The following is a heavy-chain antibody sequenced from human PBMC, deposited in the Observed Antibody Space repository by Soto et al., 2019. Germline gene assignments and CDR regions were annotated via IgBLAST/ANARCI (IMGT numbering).Heavy chain of an antibody. J-gene: IGHJ3*02. Sequence: TLSLTCTASGGSVSSGSYYWSWIRQPPGKGLEWIGYIYYSGSTNYNPSLKSRVTISVDTSKNQFSLKLSSVTAADTAVYYCARGGLWFGEFDAFDIWGQGTMVTVSS. V-gene: IGHV4-61*01. CDR2: IYYSGST. CDR1: GGSVSSGSYY. D-gene: IGHD3-10*01. CDR3: ARGGLWFGEFDAFDI.